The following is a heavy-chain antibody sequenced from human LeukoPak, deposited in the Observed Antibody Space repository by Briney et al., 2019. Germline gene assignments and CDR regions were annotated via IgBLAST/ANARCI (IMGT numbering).Heavy chain of an antibody. V-gene: IGHV3-20*04. CDR2: INWSGGST. Sequence: GGSLRLSCATSGFSFDDYGMSWVRQAPGKGLEWVSGINWSGGSTGYADSVKGRFTISRDNAKNSLYLQMNSLRAEDTAVYYCARSELGYNYHYMDVWGKGTTVTVSS. D-gene: IGHD7-27*01. CDR3: ARSELGYNYHYMDV. CDR1: GFSFDDYG. J-gene: IGHJ6*03.